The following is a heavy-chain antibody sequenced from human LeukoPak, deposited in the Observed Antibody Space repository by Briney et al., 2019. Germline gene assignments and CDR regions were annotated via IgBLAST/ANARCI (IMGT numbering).Heavy chain of an antibody. CDR1: GGSFSGYY. J-gene: IGHJ6*03. D-gene: IGHD3-22*01. CDR3: ARVLRLLSNYYDSSGSPDGYYYYMDV. Sequence: SETLSLTCAVYGGSFSGYYWSWIRQPPGKGLEWIGEINHSGSTNYNPSLKSRVTISIDTSKNQFSLKLSSVTAADTAVYYCARVLRLLSNYYDSSGSPDGYYYYMDVWGKGTTVTVSS. CDR2: INHSGST. V-gene: IGHV4-34*01.